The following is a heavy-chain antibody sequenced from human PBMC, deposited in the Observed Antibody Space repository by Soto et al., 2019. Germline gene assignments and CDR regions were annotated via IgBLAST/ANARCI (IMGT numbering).Heavy chain of an antibody. J-gene: IGHJ6*02. V-gene: IGHV1-8*01. CDR2: INPNSGNS. CDR1: GYTFTSYD. Sequence: QVQLVQSGAEVKKLGASVKVSCKASGYTFTSYDINWVRQANGQGLEWMGWINPNSGNSGYAQKFQGRVTMTRNTSISTAYMELSSLRFEDTAVYYCAREKTSYGMDVWGQGTTV. CDR3: AREKTSYGMDV.